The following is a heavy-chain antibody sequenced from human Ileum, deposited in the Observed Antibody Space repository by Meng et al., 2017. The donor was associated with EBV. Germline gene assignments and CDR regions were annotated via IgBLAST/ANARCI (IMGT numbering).Heavy chain of an antibody. Sequence: QVQLPLCRATLFTRSDTPPLTLPVYGSSFRRHSWTLLRHAPGQGLEWIWEINHSGSTTYNPSLKIRVTISVDTSKNHFSLKLTSVTAADTAVYYCAREARSSGYHPGIGPWGQGTLVTVSS. CDR2: INHSGST. V-gene: IGHV4-34*02. CDR3: AREARSSGYHPGIGP. CDR1: GSSFRRHS. J-gene: IGHJ5*02. D-gene: IGHD3-22*01.